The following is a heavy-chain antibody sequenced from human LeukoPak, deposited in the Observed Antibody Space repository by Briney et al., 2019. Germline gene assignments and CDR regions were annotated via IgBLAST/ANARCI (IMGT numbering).Heavy chain of an antibody. Sequence: KPSQTLSLTCAVYGGSFSGYYWSWIRQPPGKGLEWIGEINHSGSTNYNPSLKSRVTISVDTSKNQFSLMLSSVTSAGAVVYYCARARGYECWSGYYGVFVDYWGQGDLGTVSS. CDR2: INHSGST. CDR1: GGSFSGYY. V-gene: IGHV4-34*01. D-gene: IGHD3-3*01. J-gene: IGHJ4*02. CDR3: ARARGYECWSGYYGVFVDY.